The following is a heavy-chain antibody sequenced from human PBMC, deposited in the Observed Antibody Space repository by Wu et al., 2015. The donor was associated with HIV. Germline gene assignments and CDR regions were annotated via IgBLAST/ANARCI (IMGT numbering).Heavy chain of an antibody. J-gene: IGHJ6*03. CDR1: GYTLTELS. V-gene: IGHV1-69*05. CDR3: ATFPPYSSSPINYYYYYYMDV. Sequence: QVQLVQSGAEVKKPGASVKVSCKVSGYTLTELSMHWVRQAPGKGLEWMGGIIPIFGTANYAQKFQGRVTITTDESTSTAYMELSSLRSEDTAVYYCATFPPYSSSPINYYYYYYMDVWGQRDHGHRLL. D-gene: IGHD6-6*01. CDR2: IIPIFGTA.